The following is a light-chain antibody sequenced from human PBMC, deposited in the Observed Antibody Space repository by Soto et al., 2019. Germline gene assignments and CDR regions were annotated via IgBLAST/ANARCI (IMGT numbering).Light chain of an antibody. Sequence: EIVLTQSPGTLSLSPGERATLSCRASQSVSSSYLAWHQQKPGQAPRLLIYGASSRATGIPDRFSGSGSGTDFTLTISRLEPEDFAVYYCQQYHNTPITFGQGTRLENK. CDR1: QSVSSSY. CDR3: QQYHNTPIT. V-gene: IGKV3-20*01. CDR2: GAS. J-gene: IGKJ5*01.